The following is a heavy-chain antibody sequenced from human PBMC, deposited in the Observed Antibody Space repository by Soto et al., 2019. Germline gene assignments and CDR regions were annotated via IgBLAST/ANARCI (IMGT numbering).Heavy chain of an antibody. D-gene: IGHD3-22*01. Sequence: QVQLVQSGAEVKKPGASVKVSCKASGYTFTSYGISWVRQAPGQGLEWMGWISAYNGNTNYAQKLQGRVTMTTDTSTSTAYMELRSLRSDDTAVYYCARVRYYYDSSGYSDFDYWGQGTLVTVSS. CDR2: ISAYNGNT. J-gene: IGHJ4*02. CDR3: ARVRYYYDSSGYSDFDY. CDR1: GYTFTSYG. V-gene: IGHV1-18*01.